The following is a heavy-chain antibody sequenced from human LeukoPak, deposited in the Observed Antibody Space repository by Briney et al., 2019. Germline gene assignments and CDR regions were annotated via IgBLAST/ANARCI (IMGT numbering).Heavy chain of an antibody. J-gene: IGHJ4*02. CDR2: INSRGTTR. V-gene: IGHV3-48*03. CDR1: GFTFNGFE. D-gene: IGHD4/OR15-4a*01. Sequence: PGGSLRLSCAASGFTFNGFEMNWVRQAPGKGLEWISYINSRGTTRSYSDSVRGRFTTSRDNAKKSLYLQMNSLRAEDTALYFCARGGVDSTIAFDYWGQGTLVTVSS. CDR3: ARGGVDSTIAFDY.